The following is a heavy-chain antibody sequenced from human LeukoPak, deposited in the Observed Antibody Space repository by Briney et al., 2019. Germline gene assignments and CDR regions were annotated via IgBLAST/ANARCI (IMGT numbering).Heavy chain of an antibody. D-gene: IGHD4-23*01. J-gene: IGHJ4*02. Sequence: PGRSLRLPCAASGFTFSSYGMHWVRQAPGKGLEWVAVISYDGSNKYYADSVKGRFTISRDNSKNTLYLQMNSLRAEDTAVYYCAKDRDYGGNAGQYYFDYWGQGTLVTVSS. CDR2: ISYDGSNK. CDR1: GFTFSSYG. V-gene: IGHV3-30*18. CDR3: AKDRDYGGNAGQYYFDY.